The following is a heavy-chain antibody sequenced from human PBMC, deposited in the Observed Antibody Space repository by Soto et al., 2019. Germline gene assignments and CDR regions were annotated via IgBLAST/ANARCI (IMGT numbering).Heavy chain of an antibody. Sequence: SETLSLTCTVSGGSISSGGYYWSWIRQHPGKGLEWIGYIYYSGSTYYNPSLKSRVTISVDTSKNQFSLKLSSVTAADTAVYYCARADDILTGYFDYWGQGTLVTVSS. CDR1: GGSISSGGYY. J-gene: IGHJ4*02. CDR2: IYYSGST. D-gene: IGHD3-9*01. V-gene: IGHV4-31*03. CDR3: ARADDILTGYFDY.